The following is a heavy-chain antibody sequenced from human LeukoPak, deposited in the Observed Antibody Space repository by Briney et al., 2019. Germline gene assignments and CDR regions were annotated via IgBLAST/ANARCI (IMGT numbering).Heavy chain of an antibody. D-gene: IGHD2-2*01. CDR1: GYPFIGYY. J-gene: IGHJ3*02. CDR3: ARVYCSSTSCANYYDI. V-gene: IGHV1-18*04. CDR2: ISAYNGNT. Sequence: ASVKVSCKASGYPFIGYYMHWVRQAPGQGLEWMGWISAYNGNTNYAQKLQGRVTMTTDTSTSTAYMELRSLRSDDTAVYYCARVYCSSTSCANYYDIWGQGTMVTVSS.